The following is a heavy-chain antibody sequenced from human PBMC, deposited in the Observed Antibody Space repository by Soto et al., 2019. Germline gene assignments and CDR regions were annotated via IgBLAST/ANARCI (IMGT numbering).Heavy chain of an antibody. D-gene: IGHD3-16*01. Sequence: GGSLRFSCAASGFTFSSYAMSWVRQAPGKGLEWVSTISGSGGYTYYADSVKGRFTISRDNSKNTLYLQMNSLRAEDTAVYFCAKDSQKCGRRFEPSYYFDYWGQGTLVTVSS. CDR1: GFTFSSYA. CDR2: ISGSGGYT. V-gene: IGHV3-23*01. CDR3: AKDSQKCGRRFEPSYYFDY. J-gene: IGHJ4*02.